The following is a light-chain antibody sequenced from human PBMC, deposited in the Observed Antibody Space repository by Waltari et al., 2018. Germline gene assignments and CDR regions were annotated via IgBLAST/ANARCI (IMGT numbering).Light chain of an antibody. CDR3: QQYNSYLYT. CDR2: KAS. Sequence: DIQMTQSPSTLSASVGDRVTITCRASQSISSWLAWYQQKPGKAPKLLIYKASSLESGVPSRCSGSGSGTEFTITISSLQPDDFATYYCQQYNSYLYTFGQGTKLEIK. V-gene: IGKV1-5*03. J-gene: IGKJ2*01. CDR1: QSISSW.